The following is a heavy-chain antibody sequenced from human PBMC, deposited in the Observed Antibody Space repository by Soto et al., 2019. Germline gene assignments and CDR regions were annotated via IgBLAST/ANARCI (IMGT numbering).Heavy chain of an antibody. Sequence: GGSLRLSCAASGFTFSNYWMSWVRQAPGKGLEWVANIKQDGSEKYYVDSVKGRFTISRDNAKNSLYLQMNNLRAEDTAVHYCARDRSGWSAGANFDYWGQGTLVTVSS. V-gene: IGHV3-7*03. J-gene: IGHJ4*02. D-gene: IGHD6-19*01. CDR3: ARDRSGWSAGANFDY. CDR2: IKQDGSEK. CDR1: GFTFSNYW.